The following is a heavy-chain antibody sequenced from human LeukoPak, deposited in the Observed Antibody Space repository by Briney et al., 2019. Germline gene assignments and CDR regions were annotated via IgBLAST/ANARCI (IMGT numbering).Heavy chain of an antibody. Sequence: SVKVSCKASGGTFSSYAISWARQAPGQGREWMGGIIPIFGTANYAQKFQGRVTITTDESTSTAYMELSSLRSEDTAVYYCARDYYDSSGYYYSYAFDIWGQGTMVTVSS. J-gene: IGHJ3*02. CDR1: GGTFSSYA. V-gene: IGHV1-69*05. CDR2: IIPIFGTA. D-gene: IGHD3-22*01. CDR3: ARDYYDSSGYYYSYAFDI.